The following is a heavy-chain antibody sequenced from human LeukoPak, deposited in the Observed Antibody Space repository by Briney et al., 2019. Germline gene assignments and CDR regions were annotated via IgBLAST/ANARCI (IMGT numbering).Heavy chain of an antibody. D-gene: IGHD4-11*01. CDR2: ISASGGGT. V-gene: IGHV3-23*01. CDR1: GFTFSSYA. J-gene: IGHJ4*02. CDR3: AKDAQRGFDYSNSLEH. Sequence: GGSLRLSCAASGFTFSSYAMSWVRQPPGKGLEWVSSISASGGGTFFADSVKGRFTISRDNFKKTVSLQMNSLRVEDTAVYYCAKDAQRGFDYSNSLEHWGQGVLVTVAS.